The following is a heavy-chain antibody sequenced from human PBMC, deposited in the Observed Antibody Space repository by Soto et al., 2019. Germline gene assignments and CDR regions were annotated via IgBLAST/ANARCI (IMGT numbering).Heavy chain of an antibody. D-gene: IGHD2-15*01. CDR1: GYTFTSYD. J-gene: IGHJ4*02. V-gene: IGHV1-8*01. CDR2: MNPNSGNT. CDR3: ARGRGCSGGSCYFFDY. Sequence: QVQLVQSGAEVKKPGASVKVSCKASGYTFTSYDINWVRQATGQGLEWMGWMNPNSGNTAYAQKFQGRVTMTRNTSISTAYMELSSLRSEDTAVYYCARGRGCSGGSCYFFDYWGQGTLVTVSS.